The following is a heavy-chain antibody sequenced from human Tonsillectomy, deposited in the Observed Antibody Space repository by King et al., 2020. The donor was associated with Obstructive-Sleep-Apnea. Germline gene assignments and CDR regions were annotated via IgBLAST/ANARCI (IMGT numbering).Heavy chain of an antibody. CDR1: GGSISSSGYY. J-gene: IGHJ6*02. V-gene: IGHV4-31*03. CDR3: AREVGLYCSSARCHATYYYGLDV. CDR2: IYYTGST. Sequence: HVQLQESGPGLVKPSQTLSLTCSVSGGSISSSGYYWSWIRQHPGKGLEWIGYIYYTGSTYYNPSLKSRVTISVDTSKNQLSLELSSVTAADTAVYYCAREVGLYCSSARCHATYYYGLDVWGQGTTVTVSS. D-gene: IGHD2-2*01.